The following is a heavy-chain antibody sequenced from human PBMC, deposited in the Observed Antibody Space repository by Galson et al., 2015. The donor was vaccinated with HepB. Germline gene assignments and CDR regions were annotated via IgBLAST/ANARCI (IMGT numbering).Heavy chain of an antibody. Sequence: SLRLSCAASGFSLSSYWMTWIRQAPGKGLEWVANLNPDGSEKTYVGSVKGRFAISRGDAENSLFLQMNSLRAEDTAVYYCARITCLWNGMDVWGQGTTVTVSS. V-gene: IGHV3-7*01. CDR2: LNPDGSEK. CDR3: ARITCLWNGMDV. D-gene: IGHD3-3*01. CDR1: GFSLSSYW. J-gene: IGHJ6*02.